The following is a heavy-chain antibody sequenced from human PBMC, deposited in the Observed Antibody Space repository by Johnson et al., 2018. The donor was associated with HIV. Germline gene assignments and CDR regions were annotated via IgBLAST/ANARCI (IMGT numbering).Heavy chain of an antibody. CDR2: IWYDGSNK. D-gene: IGHD5-18*01. CDR1: GFTFSSYA. V-gene: IGHV3-33*08. Sequence: QVQLVESGGGVVQPGRSLRLSCAVSGFTFSSYAMHWVRQAPGKGLEWVAVIWYDGSNKYYADSVKGRFTISRDNSKNTLYLQMNSLRAEDTAVYYCARVSLAYSYGYDAFDIWGQGTSVTVSS. J-gene: IGHJ3*02. CDR3: ARVSLAYSYGYDAFDI.